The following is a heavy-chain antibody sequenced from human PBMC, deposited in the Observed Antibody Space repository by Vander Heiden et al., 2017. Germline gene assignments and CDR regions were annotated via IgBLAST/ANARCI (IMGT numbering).Heavy chain of an antibody. CDR1: GGTFSSYA. V-gene: IGHV1-69*01. Sequence: QVQLVQSGAEVKKPGSSVKVSCKASGGTFSSYAISWVRQAPGQGLEWMGGIIPIFGTANYAQKFQGRVTITADESTSTAYMELSSLRSEDTAVYYCAREQPLSYSSSSWYFDLWGRGTLVTVSS. J-gene: IGHJ2*01. CDR3: AREQPLSYSSSSWYFDL. CDR2: IIPIFGTA. D-gene: IGHD6-6*01.